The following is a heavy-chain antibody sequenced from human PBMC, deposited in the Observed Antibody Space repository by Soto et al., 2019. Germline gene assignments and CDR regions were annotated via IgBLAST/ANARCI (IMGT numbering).Heavy chain of an antibody. Sequence: VQLVESGGGVVQPGRSLRLSCAASGFPFTSCGMHWVREGPGKGLEWVAVISYDGSNKFYADSVKGRFTISRDNSKNTLYLQMNSLRPEDTALYYCVGGQYYFDYRGQGTLVIVSS. CDR2: ISYDGSNK. J-gene: IGHJ4*02. V-gene: IGHV3-30*03. CDR1: GFPFTSCG. CDR3: VGGQYYFDY. D-gene: IGHD3-10*01.